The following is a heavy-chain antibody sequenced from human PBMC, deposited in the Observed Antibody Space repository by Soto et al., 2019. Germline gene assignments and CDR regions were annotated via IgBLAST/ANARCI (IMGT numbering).Heavy chain of an antibody. CDR3: ARGGGALITIFWSGYYTAPYYYGMDV. J-gene: IGHJ6*02. CDR2: MNPNSGNT. Sequence: GASLKVSCKASGYTFTSYDINWVRQATGQGLEWMGWMNPNSGNTGYAQKFQGRVTMTRNTSISTAYMELSSLRSEDTAVYYCARGGGALITIFWSGYYTAPYYYGMDVWGQGTTVTVSS. V-gene: IGHV1-8*01. D-gene: IGHD3-3*01. CDR1: GYTFTSYD.